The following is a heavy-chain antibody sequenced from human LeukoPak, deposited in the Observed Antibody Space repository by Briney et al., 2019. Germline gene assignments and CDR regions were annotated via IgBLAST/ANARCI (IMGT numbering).Heavy chain of an antibody. V-gene: IGHV3-7*01. CDR2: IKQDGSEK. CDR1: GFTFSSYA. Sequence: GGSLRLSCAASGFTFSSYAMSWVRQAPGKGLEWVANIKQDGSEKYYVDSVKGRFTISRDNAKNSLYLQMNSLRAEDTAVYYCAREFSSGWYEGSFDYWGQGTLVTVSS. D-gene: IGHD6-19*01. CDR3: AREFSSGWYEGSFDY. J-gene: IGHJ4*02.